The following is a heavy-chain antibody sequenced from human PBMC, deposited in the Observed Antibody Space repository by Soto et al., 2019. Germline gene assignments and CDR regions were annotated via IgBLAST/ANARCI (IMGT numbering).Heavy chain of an antibody. V-gene: IGHV4-59*02. Sequence: PSETLSLTCSFSGDSVTSNYLTWIRQSPEKGLEWIGYMHYTGFSHYNPSLKSRLTISFDKSKNQFTLQLTSVTVAYTAVYYCERTAYSSAASVMITCGGVIVSYYFDYWGQGTLVTVSS. CDR3: ERTAYSSAASVMITCGGVIVSYYFDY. D-gene: IGHD3-16*02. CDR1: GDSVTSNY. CDR2: MHYTGFS. J-gene: IGHJ4*02.